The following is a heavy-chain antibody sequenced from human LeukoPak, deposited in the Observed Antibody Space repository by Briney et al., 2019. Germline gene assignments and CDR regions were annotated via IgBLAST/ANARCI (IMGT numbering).Heavy chain of an antibody. V-gene: IGHV5-51*01. D-gene: IGHD2-21*02. CDR2: IYPGDFDI. CDR3: ARGDVVRGVSWFDS. Sequence: GESLKISCKGSGYSFTSYWIGWVRQMPGKGLEWMGIIYPGDFDIRYSPSFQGQVTISVDKSTNTAYLQWKSLKASDTAMYYCARGDVVRGVSWFDSWGQGALVTVSS. CDR1: GYSFTSYW. J-gene: IGHJ5*01.